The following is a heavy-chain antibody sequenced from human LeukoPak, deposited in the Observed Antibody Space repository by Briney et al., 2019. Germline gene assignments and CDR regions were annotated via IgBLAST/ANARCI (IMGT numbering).Heavy chain of an antibody. J-gene: IGHJ4*02. D-gene: IGHD6-19*01. V-gene: IGHV3-7*01. CDR3: ARDQWWQFIAVAITSYFDC. CDR1: GFTFSSYW. Sequence: GGSLRLSCAASGFTFSSYWMSWVRQAPGKGLEWVANIKQDGSEKHYVDSVKGRFTISRDNAKNSLYLQMNSLRGEDTAVYYCARDQWWQFIAVAITSYFDCWGLGTLVTVSS. CDR2: IKQDGSEK.